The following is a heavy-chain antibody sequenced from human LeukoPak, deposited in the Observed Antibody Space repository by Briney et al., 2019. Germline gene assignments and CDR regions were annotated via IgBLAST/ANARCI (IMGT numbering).Heavy chain of an antibody. CDR1: RSIFTNYW. D-gene: IGHD1-1*01. Sequence: NLGGSLQISCQSSRSIFTNYWISGVRQLPGKGREGMGNIDTSDSYTNYSPSFQGHVTISVDKSISTAYLQWSSLKASDTAMYYCARHGRSTATTYNWFDPWGQATLVTVSS. CDR3: ARHGRSTATTYNWFDP. J-gene: IGHJ5*02. CDR2: IDTSDSYT. V-gene: IGHV5-10-1*01.